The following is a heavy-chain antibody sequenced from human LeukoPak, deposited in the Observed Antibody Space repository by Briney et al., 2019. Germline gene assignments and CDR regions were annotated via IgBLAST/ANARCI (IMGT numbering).Heavy chain of an antibody. V-gene: IGHV4-39*01. D-gene: IGHD6-13*01. CDR3: ERQGLQQLLPGSNF. J-gene: IGHJ4*02. Sequence: SETLSLTCTVSGGSISSTSYYWGWICQAPGKGLEWLASIYYSGATYYNPSLKSRLTVSGDTSNNRFSLELTSVTAADTAVYYCERQGLQQLLPGSNFWGQGTLVTVSS. CDR2: IYYSGAT. CDR1: GGSISSTSYY.